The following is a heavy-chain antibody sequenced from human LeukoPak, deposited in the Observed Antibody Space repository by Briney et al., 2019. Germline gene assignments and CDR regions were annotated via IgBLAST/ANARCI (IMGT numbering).Heavy chain of an antibody. J-gene: IGHJ4*02. CDR2: INHSGST. Sequence: SGTLSLTCAVYGGSFSGYYWSWIRQPPGKGLEWIGEINHSGSTNYNPSLKSRVTISVDTSKNQFSLKLSSVTAADTAVYYCARESENPYYYGSGSYVSYWGQGTLVTVSS. CDR1: GGSFSGYY. V-gene: IGHV4-34*01. D-gene: IGHD3-10*01. CDR3: ARESENPYYYGSGSYVSY.